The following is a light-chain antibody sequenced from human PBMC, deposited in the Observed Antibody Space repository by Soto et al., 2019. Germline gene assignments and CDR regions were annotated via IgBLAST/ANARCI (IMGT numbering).Light chain of an antibody. CDR3: ATWDDSRKGV. CDR1: TSNIESHS. CDR2: TNN. Sequence: QSVLTQPPSASGTPGQRSTISCSGSTSNIESHSVNWYQHVPGTAPKLLIKTNNQRPSGVPDRFSGSKSGASASLAISGLQSEDEATYYCATWDDSRKGVFGTGTKLTVL. J-gene: IGLJ1*01. V-gene: IGLV1-44*01.